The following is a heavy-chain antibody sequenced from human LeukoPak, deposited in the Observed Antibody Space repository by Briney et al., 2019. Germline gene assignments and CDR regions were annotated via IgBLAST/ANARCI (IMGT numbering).Heavy chain of an antibody. Sequence: GGSLRLSCAASGFTFSSYWMSWVRQAPGKGLEWVANIKQDGSEKYYVDSVKGRFTISRDNAKNSLYLQMNSLRAEDTAVYYCARVLGDVYFDYWGQGTLVTVSP. D-gene: IGHD3-3*02. CDR1: GFTFSSYW. J-gene: IGHJ4*02. CDR3: ARVLGDVYFDY. CDR2: IKQDGSEK. V-gene: IGHV3-7*03.